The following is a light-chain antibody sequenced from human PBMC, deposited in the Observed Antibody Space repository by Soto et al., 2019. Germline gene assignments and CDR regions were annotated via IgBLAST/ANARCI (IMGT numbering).Light chain of an antibody. J-gene: IGKJ4*01. CDR3: QQYDNPALT. CDR1: QDISNY. V-gene: IGKV1-33*01. CDR2: DAS. Sequence: DIQMTQSPSSLSASVGDRVTITCQASQDISNYLNWYQQKPGKAPKLLIYDASNLETGVPSRFSGSGSGTDFTLTISGLQPDDFATYYCQQYDNPALTFGGGTKVDIK.